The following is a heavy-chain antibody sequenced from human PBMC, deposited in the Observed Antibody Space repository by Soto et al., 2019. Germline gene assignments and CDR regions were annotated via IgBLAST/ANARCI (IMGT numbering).Heavy chain of an antibody. D-gene: IGHD3-22*01. CDR3: TTDSGYYASSGLSYQH. CDR1: GFTFSNAW. V-gene: IGHV3-15*01. Sequence: GGSLRLSCAASGFTFSNAWMSWGRQAPGKGLEWVGRIKSKTDGGTTDYAAPVKGRFTISRDDSKNTLYLQMNSLKTEDTAVYYCTTDSGYYASSGLSYQHWGQGTLVTVSS. CDR2: IKSKTDGGTT. J-gene: IGHJ1*01.